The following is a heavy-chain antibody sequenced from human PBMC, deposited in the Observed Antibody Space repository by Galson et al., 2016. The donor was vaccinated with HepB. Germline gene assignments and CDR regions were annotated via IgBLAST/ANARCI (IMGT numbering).Heavy chain of an antibody. CDR2: ISWNSAYI. D-gene: IGHD5-12*01. J-gene: IGHJ4*02. CDR3: VKHRDPGDYSP. CDR1: GFLFDNYA. V-gene: IGHV3-9*01. Sequence: SLRLSCAASGFLFDNYAMYWVWQAPGKGLQWVSGISWNSAYIDYADSVKGRFTISRDNSKNTVYLHMNSLRVEDTAVYYCVKHRDPGDYSPWGQGILVTVSS.